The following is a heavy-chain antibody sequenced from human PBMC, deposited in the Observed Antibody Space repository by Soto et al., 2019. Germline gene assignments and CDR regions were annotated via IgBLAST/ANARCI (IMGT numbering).Heavy chain of an antibody. D-gene: IGHD1-20*01. V-gene: IGHV1-3*01. CDR1: GYTFTTYA. CDR2: INAGDGNT. Sequence: ASVKVSCKASGYTFTTYAMHWVRQAPGQRLEWMGWINAGDGNTKYSQKFQGRVTITRDTSASTAYMELSSLRSEDTAMYYCARSLTGTYYYYGMDVWGQGTTVTVSS. J-gene: IGHJ6*02. CDR3: ARSLTGTYYYYGMDV.